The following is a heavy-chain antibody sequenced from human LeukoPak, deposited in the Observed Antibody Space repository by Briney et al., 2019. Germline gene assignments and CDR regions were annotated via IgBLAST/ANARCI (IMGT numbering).Heavy chain of an antibody. J-gene: IGHJ5*02. D-gene: IGHD6-13*01. CDR1: GFTFDDYA. V-gene: IGHV3-23*01. CDR3: AKAGSIAAARGYNWFDP. CDR2: ISGSGGST. Sequence: GGSLRLSCAASGFTFDDYAIHWVRQAPGKGLEWVSAISGSGGSTYYADSVKGRFTISKDNSKNTLYLQMNSLRAEDTAVYYCAKAGSIAAARGYNWFDPWGQGTLVTVSS.